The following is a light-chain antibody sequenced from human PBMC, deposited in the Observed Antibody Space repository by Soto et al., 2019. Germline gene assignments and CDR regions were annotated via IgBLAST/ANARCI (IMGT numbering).Light chain of an antibody. V-gene: IGLV2-8*01. CDR2: EVS. CDR3: SSYAGSNNLGV. J-gene: IGLJ2*01. CDR1: SSDVGGYNY. Sequence: QSALTQPPSASGYPGQSVTISCTGTSSDVGGYNYVSWYQQHPGKAPKLMIYEVSKRPSGVPDRFSGSKSGNTASLTVSGLQAEDEAEYYCSSYAGSNNLGVFGGGTKLTVL.